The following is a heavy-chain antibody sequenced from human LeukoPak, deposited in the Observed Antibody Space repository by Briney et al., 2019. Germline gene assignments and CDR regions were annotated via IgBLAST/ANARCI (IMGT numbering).Heavy chain of an antibody. V-gene: IGHV3-30*02. D-gene: IGHD5-24*01. Sequence: GGSLTLSCAASGFTFSSFGMHWVRHAPGKWLEWVAFIQYDGSKKFYSDSVKGRFTISRDNSKDTLYLQMNSLRAEDTAVYYCALRHGYRAPHLAYWGQGSLVTVSS. CDR1: GFTFSSFG. CDR2: IQYDGSKK. CDR3: ALRHGYRAPHLAY. J-gene: IGHJ4*02.